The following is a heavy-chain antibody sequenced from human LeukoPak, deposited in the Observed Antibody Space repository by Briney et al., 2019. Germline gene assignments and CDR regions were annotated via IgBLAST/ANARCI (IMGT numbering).Heavy chain of an antibody. J-gene: IGHJ4*02. CDR1: GGSISSGSYY. D-gene: IGHD3-10*01. Sequence: SETLSLTCTVSGGSISSGSYYWSWIRQPAGKGLEWIGRIYTSGSTNYNPSLKSRVTISVDTSKNQFSLNLSPVTAADTAVYYCACSHTYYYGSGSRDYWGQGTLVTVSS. CDR3: ACSHTYYYGSGSRDY. V-gene: IGHV4-61*02. CDR2: IYTSGST.